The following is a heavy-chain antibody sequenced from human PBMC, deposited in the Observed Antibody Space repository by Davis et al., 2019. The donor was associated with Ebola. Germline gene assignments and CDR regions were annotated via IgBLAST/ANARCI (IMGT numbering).Heavy chain of an antibody. CDR2: TYYSSKWYN. CDR1: GDSVSSGG. Sequence: PSETLSLTCAISGDSVSSGGWNWIRQSPSRGLEWLGRTYYSSKWYNDYAASVKSRTTINPDTSKNQFSLQLNSVTPEDTAVYYCARGWLRTGLDIWGQGTMVIVSS. CDR3: ARGWLRTGLDI. V-gene: IGHV6-1*01. J-gene: IGHJ3*02. D-gene: IGHD5-24*01.